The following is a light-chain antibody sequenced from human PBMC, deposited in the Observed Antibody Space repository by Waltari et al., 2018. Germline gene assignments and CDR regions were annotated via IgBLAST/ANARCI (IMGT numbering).Light chain of an antibody. CDR3: NSRDSSGNLRL. Sequence: SSELTQDPAVSVALGQTVRIPCQGDSLKSYYESWYQQKAGQAPVLVMFGKNNRPSGIPDRFSGSSSGNTASLTITGVQAEDESDYYCNSRDSSGNLRLFGGGTKLTVL. CDR1: SLKSYY. V-gene: IGLV3-19*01. CDR2: GKN. J-gene: IGLJ3*02.